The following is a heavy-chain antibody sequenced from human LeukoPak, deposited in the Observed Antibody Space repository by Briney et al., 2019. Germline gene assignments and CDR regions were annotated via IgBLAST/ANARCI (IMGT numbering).Heavy chain of an antibody. CDR2: INPNSGDT. CDR1: GNTFSDQY. Sequence: ASVKVSCKASGNTFSDQYIHWVRQSPGQGLEWMGWINPNSGDTDYAQKFQGRVTMTRDTSISTAYIELTSLRSDDTAVYYCASYSTSSGDAFDIWGQGTLVTVSS. D-gene: IGHD6-6*01. CDR3: ASYSTSSGDAFDI. V-gene: IGHV1-2*02. J-gene: IGHJ3*02.